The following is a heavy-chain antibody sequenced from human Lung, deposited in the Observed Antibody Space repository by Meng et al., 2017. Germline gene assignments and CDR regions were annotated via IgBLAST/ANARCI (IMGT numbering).Heavy chain of an antibody. D-gene: IGHD3-10*01. CDR3: ARGTPGRSYCDY. V-gene: IGHV1-18*01. J-gene: IGHJ4*02. CDR2: LGAHPGDT. CDR1: DYTFTRYC. Sequence: HVQLLQSGAEVKQPGASLKVSCKAYDYTFTRYCVFWVRQAPGQGLEWMAWLGAHPGDTSFAPKFLGRVTVTADTATATAYMELRSLRSDDTAVYYCARGTPGRSYCDYWGLGTLVTVSS.